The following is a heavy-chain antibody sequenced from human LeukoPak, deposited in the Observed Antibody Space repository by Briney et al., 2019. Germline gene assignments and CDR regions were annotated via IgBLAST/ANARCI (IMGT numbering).Heavy chain of an antibody. V-gene: IGHV1-46*01. Sequence: ASVKVSCKALGYSFTSYYIHWVRQAPGQGLEWMGIINPSGGGTPYAQKFQGRVTMTRDTSTSIVYMELSSLRSEDTAIYYCATSSSGWYTDYWGQGTLVTVPS. CDR3: ATSSSGWYTDY. CDR2: INPSGGGT. CDR1: GYSFTSYY. J-gene: IGHJ4*02. D-gene: IGHD6-19*01.